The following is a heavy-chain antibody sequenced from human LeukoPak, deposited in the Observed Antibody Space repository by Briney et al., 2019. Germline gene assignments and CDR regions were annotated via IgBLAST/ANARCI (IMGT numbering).Heavy chain of an antibody. CDR1: GGSISSYY. Sequence: SETLSLTCTVSGGSISSYYWSWIRQPPGKGLEWIGYIYYSGITNYNPSLKSRVTISVDTSKNQFSLKLSSVTAADTAVYYCARGLVSSGWLDYWGQGTLVTVSS. CDR2: IYYSGIT. CDR3: ARGLVSSGWLDY. J-gene: IGHJ4*02. V-gene: IGHV4-59*01. D-gene: IGHD6-19*01.